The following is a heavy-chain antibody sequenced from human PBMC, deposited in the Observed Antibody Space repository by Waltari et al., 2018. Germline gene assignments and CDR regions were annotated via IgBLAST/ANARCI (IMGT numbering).Heavy chain of an antibody. V-gene: IGHV1-46*01. CDR1: GYTFTSYC. D-gene: IGHD2-15*01. CDR3: ARGKTPGRGYFDY. CDR2: INPSGCST. J-gene: IGHJ4*02. Sequence: QVQLVQSGAEVKKPGASVKVSCKASGYTFTSYCMHWVRQAPGQGLEWMGIINPSGCSTSYEQKSQGRVTMTRDTSTSTVYMELSSLRSEDTAVYYCARGKTPGRGYFDYWGQGTLVTVSS.